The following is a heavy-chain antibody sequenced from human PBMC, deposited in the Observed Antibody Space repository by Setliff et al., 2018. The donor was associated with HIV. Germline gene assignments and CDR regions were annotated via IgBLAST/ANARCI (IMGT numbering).Heavy chain of an antibody. J-gene: IGHJ4*02. V-gene: IGHV4-34*01. CDR3: ARLPDINSWPFDY. Sequence: NPSETLSLTCAVYGGSLSGYYWSWIRQPPGKGLEWIGEINHSGSTNYNPSLKSRVTISVDTSKNQFSLKLSSVTAADTAMYYCARLPDINSWPFDYWARGTLVTVSS. CDR1: GGSLSGYY. D-gene: IGHD6-13*01. CDR2: INHSGST.